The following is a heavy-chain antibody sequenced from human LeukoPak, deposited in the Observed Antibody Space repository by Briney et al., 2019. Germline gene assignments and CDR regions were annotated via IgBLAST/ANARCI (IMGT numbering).Heavy chain of an antibody. D-gene: IGHD2-15*01. CDR2: SIHRGST. V-gene: IGHV4-34*12. CDR3: ARQSIRGYCSGGSCSIYDY. J-gene: IGHJ4*02. CDR1: SPSLSAYT. Sequence: SHTLSLTCAVYSPSLSAYTWSWIRQPPGKGLEGIGESIHRGSTNYNPSLKNRVTISVDTSKSHFSLKLSSVTAADTAVYYCARQSIRGYCSGGSCSIYDYWGQGTLVTVSS.